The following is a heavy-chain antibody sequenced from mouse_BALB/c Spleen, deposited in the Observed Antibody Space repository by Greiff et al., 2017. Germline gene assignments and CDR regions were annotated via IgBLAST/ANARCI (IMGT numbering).Heavy chain of an antibody. CDR3: ARELGRGDY. CDR1: GYSFTDYI. D-gene: IGHD4-1*01. V-gene: IGHV1-39*01. J-gene: IGHJ2*01. CDR2: INPYYGST. Sequence: VQLKQTGPELVKPGASVKISCKASGYSFTDYIMLWVKQSHGKSLEWIGNINPYYGSTSYNLKFKGKATLTVDKSSSTAYMQLNSLTSEDSAVYYCARELGRGDYWGQGTTLTVSS.